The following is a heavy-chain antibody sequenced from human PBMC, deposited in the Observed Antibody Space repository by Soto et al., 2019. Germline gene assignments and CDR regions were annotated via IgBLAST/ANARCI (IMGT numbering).Heavy chain of an antibody. D-gene: IGHD3-3*01. Sequence: EVQLLESGGGLVQPGGSLRLSCAASGFTFSSYAMSWVRQAPGKGLEWVSAISGSGGSTYYADSVKGRFTISRDNSKNTLYLQMNSLRAEDTAVYYCAGTYYDFWSGYYYYYYMDVWGKGTTVTVSS. CDR1: GFTFSSYA. J-gene: IGHJ6*03. V-gene: IGHV3-23*01. CDR2: ISGSGGST. CDR3: AGTYYDFWSGYYYYYYMDV.